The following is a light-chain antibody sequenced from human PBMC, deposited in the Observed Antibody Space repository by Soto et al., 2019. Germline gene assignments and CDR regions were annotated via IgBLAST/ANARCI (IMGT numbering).Light chain of an antibody. Sequence: EIVLTQSPGTLSLSPGERATLSCRASQSVSSNYLAWYQQKPGQAPRLLIYGASSRATGIPDRFSGSGSGTDFTLTISRLEPEDFAVYYCQQYGGSPTLGQGTKVDIK. CDR1: QSVSSNY. CDR2: GAS. J-gene: IGKJ1*01. V-gene: IGKV3-20*01. CDR3: QQYGGSPT.